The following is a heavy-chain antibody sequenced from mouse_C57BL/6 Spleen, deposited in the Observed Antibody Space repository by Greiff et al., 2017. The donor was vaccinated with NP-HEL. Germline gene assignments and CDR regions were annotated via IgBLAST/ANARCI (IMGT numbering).Heavy chain of an antibody. D-gene: IGHD1-1*01. V-gene: IGHV1-52*01. Sequence: VQLQQSGAELVRPGSSVKLSCKASGYTFTSYWMHWVKQRPIQGLEWIGNIDPSDSETHYNQKFKDKATLTVDKSSSTAYMQLSSLTSEDSAVYYCARSEDYYGSSYPWYFDVWGTGTTGTVSS. CDR2: IDPSDSET. CDR1: GYTFTSYW. CDR3: ARSEDYYGSSYPWYFDV. J-gene: IGHJ1*03.